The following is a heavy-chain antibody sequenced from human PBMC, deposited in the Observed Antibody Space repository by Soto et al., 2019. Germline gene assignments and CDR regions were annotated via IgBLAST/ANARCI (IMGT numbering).Heavy chain of an antibody. J-gene: IGHJ6*01. D-gene: IGHD6-6*01. Sequence: PRGSLMLSCASCGLTFSDFAMGWVRKAPGKGLEWVYTFTAAGRNTFYADSVKGRFTISRDNSKSTLYLHVNSLRVDDTAVYYCAKMGGGNLTKLFHVWGQGTMVTVSS. V-gene: IGHV3-23*01. CDR3: AKMGGGNLTKLFHV. CDR1: GLTFSDFA. CDR2: FTAAGRNT.